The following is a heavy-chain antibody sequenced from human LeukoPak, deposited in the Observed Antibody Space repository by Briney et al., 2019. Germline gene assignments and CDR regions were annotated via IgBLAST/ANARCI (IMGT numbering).Heavy chain of an antibody. CDR3: ARVGGSGSY. D-gene: IGHD3-10*01. V-gene: IGHV3-48*03. CDR1: GFNFSSYE. J-gene: IGHJ4*02. Sequence: GGSLRLSCAASGFNFSSYEMNWVRQAPGKGLEWVSYISSSGKTIYYADSVKGRFTISRDNSKNTLYLQMNSLRAEDTAVYYCARVGGSGSYWGQGTLVTVSS. CDR2: ISSSGKTI.